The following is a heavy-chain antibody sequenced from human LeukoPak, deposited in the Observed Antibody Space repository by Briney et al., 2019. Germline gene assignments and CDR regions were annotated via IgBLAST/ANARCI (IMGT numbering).Heavy chain of an antibody. Sequence: SVKVSCKASGGTFSSYAISWVRQAPGQGLEWVGGIIPIFGTANYAQKFQGRVTMTTDTSTSTAYMELRSLRSDDTAVYYCARVSSVAGTRYDAFDIWGQGTMVTVSS. CDR3: ARVSSVAGTRYDAFDI. V-gene: IGHV1-69*05. D-gene: IGHD6-19*01. CDR1: GGTFSSYA. CDR2: IIPIFGTA. J-gene: IGHJ3*02.